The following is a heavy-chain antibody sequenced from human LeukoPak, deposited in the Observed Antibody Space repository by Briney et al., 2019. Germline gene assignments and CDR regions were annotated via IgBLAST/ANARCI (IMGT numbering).Heavy chain of an antibody. D-gene: IGHD6-13*01. V-gene: IGHV4-30-2*01. CDR2: IYHSGSA. CDR1: GDSISSGGYY. Sequence: SETLSLTCTVSGDSISSGGYYWSWIRQPPGKGLEWVGYIYHSGSAYYNPSLKSRVTISVDRSKNQFSLKLSSVTAADTAVYYCARDLDENIAAAGTHYWGQGTLVTVSS. J-gene: IGHJ4*02. CDR3: ARDLDENIAAAGTHY.